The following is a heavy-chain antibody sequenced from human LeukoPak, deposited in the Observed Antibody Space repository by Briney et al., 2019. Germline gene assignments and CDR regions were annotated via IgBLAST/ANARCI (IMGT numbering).Heavy chain of an antibody. CDR2: IYTSGST. CDR3: ARIMVRGVSDY. Sequence: PGTLSLTCTVSGGSISSYYWSWIRQPAGKGLEWIGRIYTSGSTNYNPSLKSRVTMSVDTSKNQFSLKLSSVTAADTAVYYCARIMVRGVSDYWGQGTLVTVSS. J-gene: IGHJ4*02. CDR1: GGSISSYY. D-gene: IGHD3-10*01. V-gene: IGHV4-4*07.